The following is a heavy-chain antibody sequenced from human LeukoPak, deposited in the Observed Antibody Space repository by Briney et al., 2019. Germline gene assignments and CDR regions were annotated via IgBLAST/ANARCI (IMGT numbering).Heavy chain of an antibody. V-gene: IGHV4-34*01. CDR3: ARVKVGATIDAFDI. CDR1: GGSFSGYY. CDR2: INHSGST. Sequence: SETLSLTCAVYGGSFSGYYLSWIRQPPGKGLEWIGEINHSGSTNYNPSLKSRVTISVDTSKNQFSLKLSSVTAADTAVYYCARVKVGATIDAFDIWGQGTMVTVSS. J-gene: IGHJ3*02. D-gene: IGHD1-26*01.